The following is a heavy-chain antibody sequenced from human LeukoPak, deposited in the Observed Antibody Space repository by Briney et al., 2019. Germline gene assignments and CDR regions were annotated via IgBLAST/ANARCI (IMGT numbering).Heavy chain of an antibody. D-gene: IGHD3-10*01. J-gene: IGHJ5*02. CDR3: ASRVDYYGPGSASYNWFDP. CDR2: ISSSSSYV. Sequence: GGSLRLSCAASGFTFSSYSMNWVRQAPGKGLEWVSSISSSSSYVYYADSVKGRFTISRDNAKNSLYLQMNSLRAEDTAVYYCASRVDYYGPGSASYNWFDPWGQGTLVTVSS. CDR1: GFTFSSYS. V-gene: IGHV3-21*01.